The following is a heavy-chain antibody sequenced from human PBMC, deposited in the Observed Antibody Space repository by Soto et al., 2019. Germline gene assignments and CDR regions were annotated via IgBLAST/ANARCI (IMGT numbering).Heavy chain of an antibody. V-gene: IGHV1-69*19. Sequence: QVQVVQSGAEMKKPGSSVKVSCQSSGGTFNTYAMNWVQQAPGQGPEWMGDISPMFGAANYAPKFQGRVTITAVESTGTSYMQLCSLTSEDTALYFCAREVQVHTPAFVYWGQGTLVTVSS. D-gene: IGHD3-10*01. CDR3: AREVQVHTPAFVY. CDR2: ISPMFGAA. CDR1: GGTFNTYA. J-gene: IGHJ4*02.